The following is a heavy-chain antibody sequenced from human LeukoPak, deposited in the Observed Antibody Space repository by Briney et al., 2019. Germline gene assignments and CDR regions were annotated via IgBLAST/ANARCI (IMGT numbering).Heavy chain of an antibody. CDR1: GGSISSGDYY. Sequence: SETLSLTCTVSGGSISSGDYYWSWIRQPPGKGLEWIGYIYYSGSTYYNPSLKSRVTISVGTSKNQFSLKLSSVTAAGTAVYYCAREPLVVPAAISYYGMDVWGQGTPVTVSS. V-gene: IGHV4-30-4*01. CDR3: AREPLVVPAAISYYGMDV. D-gene: IGHD2-2*01. CDR2: IYYSGST. J-gene: IGHJ6*02.